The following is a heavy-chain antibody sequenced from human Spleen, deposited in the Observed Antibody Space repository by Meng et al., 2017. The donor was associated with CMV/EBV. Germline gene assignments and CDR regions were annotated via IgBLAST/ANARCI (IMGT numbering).Heavy chain of an antibody. J-gene: IGHJ4*02. D-gene: IGHD2-15*01. CDR1: GFSLSTSGVG. CDR3: AHRDYCSGGTCTFDY. V-gene: IGHV2-5*02. Sequence: QITLKESGPTLVKPTQTLTLTCTFSGFSLSTSGVGVGWIRQPPGKALEWLALIYWDDDKRYSPSLISRLTITKDNSKNQVVLTMTNMDPVDTATYYCAHRDYCSGGTCTFDYWGQGTLVTVSS. CDR2: IYWDDDK.